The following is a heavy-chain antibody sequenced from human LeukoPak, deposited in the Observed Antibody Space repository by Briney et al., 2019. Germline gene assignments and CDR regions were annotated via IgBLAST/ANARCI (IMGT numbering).Heavy chain of an antibody. CDR3: ARVSRGYSGYEPLNY. V-gene: IGHV1-46*01. D-gene: IGHD5-12*01. CDR2: INPSGGST. Sequence: ASVKVSCEASGYTFTSYYMHWVRQAPGQGLEWMGIINPSGGSTSYAQKFQGRVTMTRDTSTSTVYMELSSLRSEDTAVYYCARVSRGYSGYEPLNYWGQGTLVTVSS. J-gene: IGHJ4*02. CDR1: GYTFTSYY.